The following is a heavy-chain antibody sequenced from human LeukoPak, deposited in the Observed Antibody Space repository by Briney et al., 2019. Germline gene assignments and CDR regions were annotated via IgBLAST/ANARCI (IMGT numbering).Heavy chain of an antibody. CDR3: ARGLIKYSRLQFPNWFDP. D-gene: IGHD5-24*01. Sequence: SETPSLTCAVSGGSFSGYYWSWIRQPPGKGLEWIGEINHSGSTNYNPSLKSRVTISVDTSKNQFSLKLSSVTAADTAVYYCARGLIKYSRLQFPNWFDPWGQGTLVTVSS. CDR2: INHSGST. J-gene: IGHJ5*02. CDR1: GGSFSGYY. V-gene: IGHV4-34*01.